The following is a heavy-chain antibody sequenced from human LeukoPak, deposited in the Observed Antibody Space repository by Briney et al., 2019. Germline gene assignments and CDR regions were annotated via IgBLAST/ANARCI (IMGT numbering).Heavy chain of an antibody. CDR1: GYTFTSYD. D-gene: IGHD4-17*01. CDR3: TYGDNDAFDI. V-gene: IGHV1-8*01. J-gene: IGHJ3*02. CDR2: MNPNSGNT. Sequence: ASVKVSCKASGYTFTSYDINWVRQAPGQGLEWMGWMNPNSGNTGYAQKFQGRVTMTRNTSISTAYMELSSLRPEDTAVYYCTYGDNDAFDIWGQGTMVTVSS.